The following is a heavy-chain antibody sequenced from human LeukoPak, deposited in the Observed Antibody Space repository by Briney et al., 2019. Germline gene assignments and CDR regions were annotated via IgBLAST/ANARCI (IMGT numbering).Heavy chain of an antibody. D-gene: IGHD6-25*01. Sequence: ASVKVSCKASGYTFTSYGISWVRQAPGQGLEWMGWISAYNGNTNYAQKLRGRVTMTTDTSTSTAYMELRSLRSDDTAVYYCARALRIEAAGTIAEYFQYWGQGSLVTVSS. CDR3: ARALRIEAAGTIAEYFQY. CDR2: ISAYNGNT. J-gene: IGHJ1*01. V-gene: IGHV1-18*01. CDR1: GYTFTSYG.